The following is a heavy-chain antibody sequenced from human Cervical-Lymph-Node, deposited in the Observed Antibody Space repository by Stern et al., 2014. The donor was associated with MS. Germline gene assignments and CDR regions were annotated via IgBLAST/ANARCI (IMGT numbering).Heavy chain of an antibody. V-gene: IGHV5-51*01. CDR1: GYSFHSYW. D-gene: IGHD5-12*01. J-gene: IGHJ4*02. Sequence: VQLVQSGAEVKKPGESLKISCKASGYSFHSYWIGWVRQMPGKRLEWMGIIYPADSDTRYSPSFQGQVTISADESSSTAYLQWRSLKASDTAFYYCARRSYRGYDAFDLDYWGQGTLVSVSS. CDR2: IYPADSDT. CDR3: ARRSYRGYDAFDLDY.